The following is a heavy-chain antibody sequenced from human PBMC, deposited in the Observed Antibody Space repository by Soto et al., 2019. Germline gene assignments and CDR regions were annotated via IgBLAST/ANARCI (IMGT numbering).Heavy chain of an antibody. Sequence: PSETLSLTCTVSGGSISSYYWSWIRQPPGKGLEWIGYIYYSGSTNYNPSLKSRVTISVDTSKNQFSLKLSSVTAADTAVYYCARDSPVGAAFDYWGQGTLVTVSS. CDR1: GGSISSYY. V-gene: IGHV4-59*01. D-gene: IGHD1-26*01. CDR2: IYYSGST. CDR3: ARDSPVGAAFDY. J-gene: IGHJ4*02.